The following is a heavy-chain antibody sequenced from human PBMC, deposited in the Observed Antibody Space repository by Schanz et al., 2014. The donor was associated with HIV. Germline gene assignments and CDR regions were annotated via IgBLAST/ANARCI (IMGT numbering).Heavy chain of an antibody. J-gene: IGHJ4*02. V-gene: IGHV4-39*01. CDR3: ARPPAAAGPFDY. CDR2: IYYSGST. D-gene: IGHD6-13*01. Sequence: QLQLQESGPGLVKPSETLSLTCTVSGGSISSSSYYWGWIRQPPGKGLEWIGSIYYSGSTYYNPPLKGQATTPVEPPKTQFPLKWRSVTAADTAVYYCARPPAAAGPFDYWGQGTLVTVSS. CDR1: GGSISSSSYY.